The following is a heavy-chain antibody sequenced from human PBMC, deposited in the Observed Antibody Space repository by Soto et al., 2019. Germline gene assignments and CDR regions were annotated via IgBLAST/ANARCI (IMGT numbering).Heavy chain of an antibody. CDR1: GGSISSYY. J-gene: IGHJ4*02. D-gene: IGHD6-13*01. Sequence: PSETLSLTCTVSGGSISSYYWSWIRQPPGKGLEWIGYIYYSGSTNYNPSPKSRVTISVDTSKNQFSLKLSSVTAADTAVYYCARRSAGTLRIDYWGLGTLVTVSS. V-gene: IGHV4-59*08. CDR3: ARRSAGTLRIDY. CDR2: IYYSGST.